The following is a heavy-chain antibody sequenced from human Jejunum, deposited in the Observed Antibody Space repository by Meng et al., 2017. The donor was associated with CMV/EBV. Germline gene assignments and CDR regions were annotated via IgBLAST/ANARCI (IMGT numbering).Heavy chain of an antibody. J-gene: IGHJ4*02. Sequence: QVRLVQSGAEVKKPGAAVRVSCKASGYTFTHHGISWIRQAPGQGLEWMGWISAYNGNTNYAQTLQGRLTMTTDTSTSTAYMELRSLRSDDTAVYYCARVEVGITSGDYWGQGTLVTVSS. CDR1: GYTFTHHG. V-gene: IGHV1-18*01. D-gene: IGHD1-26*01. CDR2: ISAYNGNT. CDR3: ARVEVGITSGDY.